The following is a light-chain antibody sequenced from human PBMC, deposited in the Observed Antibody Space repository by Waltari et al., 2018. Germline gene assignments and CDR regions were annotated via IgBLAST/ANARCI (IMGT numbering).Light chain of an antibody. V-gene: IGKV1-27*01. CDR2: GTS. Sequence: DIQMTQYPSSLSASVGDRVTITCRASQDISNYLAWYQQKPGKAPNLLIYGTSTLQSGVPSRFSGGGSGTDFTLTISSLQPEDVATYYCQKYRSAPLTFGGGTKVEIK. CDR3: QKYRSAPLT. CDR1: QDISNY. J-gene: IGKJ4*01.